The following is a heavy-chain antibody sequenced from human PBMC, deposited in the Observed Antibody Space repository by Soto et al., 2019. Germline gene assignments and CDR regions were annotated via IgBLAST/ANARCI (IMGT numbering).Heavy chain of an antibody. V-gene: IGHV3-23*01. CDR2: ISGSGGNK. CDR1: GFTFSSYA. D-gene: IGHD3-3*01. J-gene: IGHJ4*02. Sequence: PGGSLRLSCAASGFTFSSYAMSWVRQAPGKGLEWVSAISGSGGNKYYADSVKGRFTISRDNSKNTLYLQMNSLRAEDTAVYYCAKDSGTADFWSGHATHWGQGTLVTVSS. CDR3: AKDSGTADFWSGHATH.